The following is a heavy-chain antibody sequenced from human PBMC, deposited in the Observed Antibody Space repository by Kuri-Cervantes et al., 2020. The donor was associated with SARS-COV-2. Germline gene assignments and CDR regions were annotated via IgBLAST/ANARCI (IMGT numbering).Heavy chain of an antibody. J-gene: IGHJ4*02. V-gene: IGHV3-23*01. CDR1: GFTFSSFP. D-gene: IGHD2/OR15-2a*01. CDR3: VKDSRVYYFDY. Sequence: ETLSLTCAASGFTFSSFPMSWVRQAPGKGLEWVSGISGSGANTYYADSVKGWFTISRDNSKNTLYLQMNSLRAEDTAVYYCVKDSRVYYFDYWGQGTRVTVSS. CDR2: ISGSGANT.